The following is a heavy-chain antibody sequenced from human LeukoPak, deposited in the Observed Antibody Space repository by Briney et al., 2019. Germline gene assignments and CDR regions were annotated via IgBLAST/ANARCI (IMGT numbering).Heavy chain of an antibody. J-gene: IGHJ4*02. V-gene: IGHV3-23*01. CDR2: LIENGATT. CDR3: VKDYQVGNSPAFGDY. CDR1: GFTFSSHA. Sequence: GGSLRLSCAASGFTFSSHAMSWVRRAPGKGLEWVSGLIENGATTYYADSVKGRFTISRDNSRNTMYLQMNSLRVENTAVYYCVKDYQVGNSPAFGDYWGQGTLVTISS. D-gene: IGHD1-26*01.